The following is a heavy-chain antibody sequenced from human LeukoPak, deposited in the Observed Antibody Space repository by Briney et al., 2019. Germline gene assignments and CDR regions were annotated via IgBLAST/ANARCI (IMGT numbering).Heavy chain of an antibody. Sequence: PSETLSLTCAVYGGSFSGYYWSWIRQPPGKGLEWIGEINHSGSTNYNPSLKSRVTISVDTSKNQFSLKLSSVTAADTAVYYCARRRHNFDFYDVWGQGTRVTVSS. CDR1: GGSFSGYY. CDR3: ARRRHNFDFYDV. V-gene: IGHV4-34*01. D-gene: IGHD3/OR15-3a*01. CDR2: INHSGST. J-gene: IGHJ3*01.